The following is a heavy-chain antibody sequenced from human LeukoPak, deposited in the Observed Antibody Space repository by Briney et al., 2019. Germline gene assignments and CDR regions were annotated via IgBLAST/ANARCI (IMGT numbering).Heavy chain of an antibody. J-gene: IGHJ4*02. CDR2: IYYSGSN. CDR1: GGSISSYY. Sequence: SETLSLTCTVSGGSISSYYWSWIRQPPGKGLEWIGYIYYSGSNNYNPSLKSRVTISVDTSKNQFSLKLSSVTAADTAVYYCARDLPGGDGYTLEYWGQGTLVTVSS. CDR3: ARDLPGGDGYTLEY. V-gene: IGHV4-59*01. D-gene: IGHD5-24*01.